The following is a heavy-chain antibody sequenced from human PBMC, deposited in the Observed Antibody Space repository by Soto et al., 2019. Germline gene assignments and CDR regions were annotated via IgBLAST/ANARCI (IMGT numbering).Heavy chain of an antibody. CDR1: GFTFSSYG. Sequence: QVQLVESGGGVVQPGRSLRLSWAASGFTFSSYGMHWVRQAPGKGLEWVAVISYDGSNKYYADSVKGRFTISRDNSKNTLYLQMNSLRAEDTAVYYCAKDTDYDFWSGYLSNWFDPWGQGTLVTVSS. CDR2: ISYDGSNK. J-gene: IGHJ5*02. V-gene: IGHV3-30*18. D-gene: IGHD3-3*01. CDR3: AKDTDYDFWSGYLSNWFDP.